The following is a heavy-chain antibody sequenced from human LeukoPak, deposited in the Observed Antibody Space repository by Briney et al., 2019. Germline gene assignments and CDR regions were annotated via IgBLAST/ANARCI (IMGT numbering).Heavy chain of an antibody. CDR3: ARGRSSTRPFDY. J-gene: IGHJ4*02. CDR1: GGTFSSYA. Sequence: ASVKVSCKASGGTFSSYAISWVRQAPGQGLEWMGGIIPIFGTANYAQKFQGRVTITADESTSTAYMELSSLRSEDTAVYYCARGRSSTRPFDYWGQGTLVTVSS. CDR2: IIPIFGTA. D-gene: IGHD2-2*01. V-gene: IGHV1-69*13.